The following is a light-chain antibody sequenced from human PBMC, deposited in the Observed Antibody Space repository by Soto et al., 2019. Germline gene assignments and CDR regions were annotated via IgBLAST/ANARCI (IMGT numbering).Light chain of an antibody. CDR3: QSYDSSLSGSV. J-gene: IGLJ2*01. V-gene: IGLV1-40*01. CDR2: VNT. CDR1: SSNIGAPYD. Sequence: QAVVTQPPSVSGAPGQRVTISCTGSSSNIGAPYDVHWYQQLPGAAPKLLIYVNTNRPSGVPDRFSGSKSGTSASLAITGLQAEDEADYYCQSYDSSLSGSVFGGGTKLTVL.